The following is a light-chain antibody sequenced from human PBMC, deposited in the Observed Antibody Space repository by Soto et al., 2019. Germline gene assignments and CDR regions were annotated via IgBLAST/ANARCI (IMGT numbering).Light chain of an antibody. CDR3: NSYTDNSPYV. Sequence: QSALTQPASVSGSPGQSITISCTGTSSDVGLYNYVSWYQQHPGKAPKLLIYEVSNRPSGISSRFSGSKSGNTASLTISGLQADDEADYYCNSYTDNSPYVFGTGTQLTVL. J-gene: IGLJ1*01. CDR2: EVS. CDR1: SSDVGLYNY. V-gene: IGLV2-14*01.